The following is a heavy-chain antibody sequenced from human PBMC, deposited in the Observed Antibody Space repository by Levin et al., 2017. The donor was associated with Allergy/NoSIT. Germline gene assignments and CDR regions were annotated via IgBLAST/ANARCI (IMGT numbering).Heavy chain of an antibody. Sequence: SETLSLTCTVSGGSISSYYWSWIRQPPGKGLEWIGYIYNSGSTNYNPSLKSRVTISVDTSKNQFSLKLNSVTAADTAVYYCARTVDCSGGSCYHSSWFDPWGQGTLVTVSS. CDR1: GGSISSYY. D-gene: IGHD2-15*01. CDR2: IYNSGST. J-gene: IGHJ5*02. CDR3: ARTVDCSGGSCYHSSWFDP. V-gene: IGHV4-59*08.